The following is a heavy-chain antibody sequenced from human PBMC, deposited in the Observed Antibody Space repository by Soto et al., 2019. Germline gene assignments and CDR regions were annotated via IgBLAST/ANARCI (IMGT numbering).Heavy chain of an antibody. V-gene: IGHV4-30-4*01. CDR2: IYYSGST. CDR3: ARDRYYGMDV. J-gene: IGHJ6*04. Sequence: QVQLQESGPGLVKPSQTLSLTCTVSGGSISSGDYYWTWIRQPPGKGLEWIGYIYYSGSTYYNPSIKSRVTSSVDTSRNQFSPRLTSVTAADTAVYYCARDRYYGMDVWGKGTTVTVSS. CDR1: GGSISSGDYY.